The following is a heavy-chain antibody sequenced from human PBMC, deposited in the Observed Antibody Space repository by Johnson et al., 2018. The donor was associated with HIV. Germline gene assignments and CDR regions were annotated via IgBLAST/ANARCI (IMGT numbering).Heavy chain of an antibody. CDR2: IRYDGSNK. CDR3: ARGLSSGYSGYAFDI. CDR1: GFTFSSYG. V-gene: IGHV3-30*02. J-gene: IGHJ3*02. D-gene: IGHD3-22*01. Sequence: QVQLVESGGGVVQPGGSLRLSCAASGFTFSSYGMHWVRQAPGKGLEWVAFIRYDGSNKYYADSVKGRFTISRENAKNSLYLQMNSLRAGDTAVYYCARGLSSGYSGYAFDIWGQGTMVTVSS.